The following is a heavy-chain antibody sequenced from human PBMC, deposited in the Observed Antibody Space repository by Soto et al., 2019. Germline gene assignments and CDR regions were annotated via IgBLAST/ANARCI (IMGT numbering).Heavy chain of an antibody. D-gene: IGHD3-22*01. CDR3: ARGRPITMIVVYSLNKYYFDY. CDR1: GFTFSSYW. V-gene: IGHV3-7*03. J-gene: IGHJ4*02. CDR2: IKQDGIEK. Sequence: GGSLRLSRAASGFTFSSYWMSWVRQAPGKGLEWVANIKQDGIEKYYVDSVKGRFTISRDNAKNSLYLQMNSLRAEDTAVYYCARGRPITMIVVYSLNKYYFDYWGQGTLVTVSS.